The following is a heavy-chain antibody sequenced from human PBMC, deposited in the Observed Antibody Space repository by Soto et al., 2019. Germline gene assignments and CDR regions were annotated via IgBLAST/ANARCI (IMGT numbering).Heavy chain of an antibody. CDR3: ARDQSTTGYYGLDV. Sequence: PGGSLRLSCAASGFTVKNYQMNWVRQAPGKGLEWVSVIYSGGVTYYPDSVKGRFTTIRDTSKNTVYLQMNSLRADDTAMYYCARDQSTTGYYGLDVWGQGTTVTVSS. CDR2: IYSGGVT. V-gene: IGHV3-53*01. J-gene: IGHJ6*02. CDR1: GFTVKNYQ.